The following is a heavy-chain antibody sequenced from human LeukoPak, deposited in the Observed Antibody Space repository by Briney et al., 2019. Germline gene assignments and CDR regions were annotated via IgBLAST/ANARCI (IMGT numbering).Heavy chain of an antibody. Sequence: SQTLSLTCTVSGGSISSGSYYWSWIRQPAGKGLEWIGRIYTSGSTNYNPSLKSRVTISVDTSKNQFSLKLSSVTAADTAVYYCARTRITMVRGVISWFDPWGQGTLVTVSS. V-gene: IGHV4-61*02. CDR3: ARTRITMVRGVISWFDP. J-gene: IGHJ5*02. D-gene: IGHD3-10*01. CDR1: GGSISSGSYY. CDR2: IYTSGST.